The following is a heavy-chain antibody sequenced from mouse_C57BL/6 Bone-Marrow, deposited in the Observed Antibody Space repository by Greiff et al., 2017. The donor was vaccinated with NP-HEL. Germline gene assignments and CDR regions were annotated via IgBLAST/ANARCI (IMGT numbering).Heavy chain of an antibody. D-gene: IGHD2-2*01. CDR2: IDPSDSET. Sequence: QVQLQQSGAELVRPGSSVKLSCKASGYTFTSYWMHWVKQRPIQGLEWIGNIDPSDSETHYNQKFKDKATLTVDKSSSTAYMQLSSLTSEDSAVYYCARWGVTKGFAYWGQGTLVTVSA. CDR3: ARWGVTKGFAY. V-gene: IGHV1-52*01. CDR1: GYTFTSYW. J-gene: IGHJ3*01.